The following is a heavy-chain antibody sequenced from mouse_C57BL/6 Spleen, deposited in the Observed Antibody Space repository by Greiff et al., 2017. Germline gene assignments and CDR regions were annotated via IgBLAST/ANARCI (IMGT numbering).Heavy chain of an antibody. D-gene: IGHD2-3*01. V-gene: IGHV1-22*01. J-gene: IGHJ3*01. CDR1: GYTFTDYN. CDR3: ARWDGSLFAY. CDR2: INPNNGGT. Sequence: VHVKQSGPELVKPGASVKMSCKASGYTFTDYNMHWVKQSHGKGLEWIGYINPNNGGTSYNQKFKGKATLTVNKSSSTAYMELRSLTSEDSAVYYCARWDGSLFAYWGQGTLVTVSA.